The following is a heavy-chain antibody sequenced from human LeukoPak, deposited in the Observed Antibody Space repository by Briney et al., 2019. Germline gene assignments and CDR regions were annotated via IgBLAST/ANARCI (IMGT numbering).Heavy chain of an antibody. Sequence: PPETLSLPCIFFGDSIRRFFWTWIRPSPGKGLDWIGYVHSCGGADHIPSYSPSLTSRATISVETSRNQISLTLPSVTAADTAVYYCARRRPPLIHDSTDYPHAFDIWGPGTRVTVSS. D-gene: IGHD2-8*02. J-gene: IGHJ3*02. CDR1: GDSIRRFF. V-gene: IGHV4-59*08. CDR2: VHSCGGA. CDR3: ARRRPPLIHDSTDYPHAFDI.